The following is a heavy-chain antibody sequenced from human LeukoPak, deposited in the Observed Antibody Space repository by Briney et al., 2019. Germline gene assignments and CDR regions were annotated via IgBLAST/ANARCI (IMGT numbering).Heavy chain of an antibody. CDR2: IYSGGST. V-gene: IGHV3-53*01. J-gene: IGHJ3*02. CDR1: GFTFSNYG. CDR3: ARVGVVPAAIPDGFDI. Sequence: GGSLRLSCAASGFTFSNYGMNWVRQAPGKGLEWVSVIYSGGSTYYADSVKGRFTISRDNSKNTLYLQMNSLTAEDTAVYYCARVGVVPAAIPDGFDIWGQGTMVTVSS. D-gene: IGHD2-2*01.